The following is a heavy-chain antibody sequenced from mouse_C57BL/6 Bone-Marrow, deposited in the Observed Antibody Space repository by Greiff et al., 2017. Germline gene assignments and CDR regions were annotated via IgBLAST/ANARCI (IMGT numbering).Heavy chain of an antibody. V-gene: IGHV14-1*01. D-gene: IGHD4-1*01. CDR2: IDPEDGDT. J-gene: IGHJ2*01. Sequence: VQLQQSGAELVRPGASVKLSCTASGFNFTDYYMHWVKQRPEQGLEWIGRIDPEDGDTEYAPKFQGKATLTADTSSNTAYLQLSSLTSEDTAVYYCTKSTGTLDYWGQGTTLTVSS. CDR3: TKSTGTLDY. CDR1: GFNFTDYY.